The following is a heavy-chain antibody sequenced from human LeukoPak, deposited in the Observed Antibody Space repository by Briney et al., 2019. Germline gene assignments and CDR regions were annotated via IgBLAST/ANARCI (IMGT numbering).Heavy chain of an antibody. Sequence: SETLSLTCAVYGGSFSGYYWSWIRQPPGKGLEWIGEINHSGSTNYNPSLKSRVTISVDTSKNQFSLKLSSVTAADTAVYYCARYGDYEPFDYWGQGTLVTVSS. D-gene: IGHD4-17*01. CDR2: INHSGST. V-gene: IGHV4-34*01. CDR3: ARYGDYEPFDY. CDR1: GGSFSGYY. J-gene: IGHJ4*02.